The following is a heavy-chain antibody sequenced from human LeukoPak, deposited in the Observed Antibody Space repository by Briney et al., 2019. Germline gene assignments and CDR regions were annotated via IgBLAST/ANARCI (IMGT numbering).Heavy chain of an antibody. CDR3: ARASFKPLWTPHDY. CDR2: INPNSGGT. J-gene: IGHJ4*02. CDR1: GYTFTGYY. D-gene: IGHD3-16*01. V-gene: IGHV1-2*02. Sequence: ASVKVSCKASGYTFTGYYMHWVRQAPGQGLEWMGWINPNSGGTNDAQKFQGRVTMTRDTSNSTAYMELSRLRSDDTAVYYCARASFKPLWTPHDYWGQGTLVTVSS.